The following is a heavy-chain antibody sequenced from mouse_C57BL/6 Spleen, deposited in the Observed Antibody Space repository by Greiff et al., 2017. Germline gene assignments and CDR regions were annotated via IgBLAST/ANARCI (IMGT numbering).Heavy chain of an antibody. CDR3: ARSFDFLFDY. CDR2: IYPGDGDT. Sequence: QVQLQQSGPELVKPGASVKISCKASGYAFSSSWMNWVKQRPGKGLEWIGRIYPGDGDTNYNGKFKGKATLTADKSSSTAYMQLSSLTSEDSAVYYCARSFDFLFDYWGQGTTLTVSS. J-gene: IGHJ2*01. D-gene: IGHD2-13*01. CDR1: GYAFSSSW. V-gene: IGHV1-82*01.